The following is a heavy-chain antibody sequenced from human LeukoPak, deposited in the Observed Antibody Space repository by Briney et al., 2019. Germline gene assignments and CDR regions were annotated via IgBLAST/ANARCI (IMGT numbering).Heavy chain of an antibody. D-gene: IGHD3-10*01. CDR3: ARQVRGVIIRNPRFDY. CDR2: IKQVGSEK. CDR1: GFTFSNYL. V-gene: IGHV3-7*01. J-gene: IGHJ4*02. Sequence: GGSLRLSCAASGFTFSNYLMSWVRQAPGKGLEWVANIKQVGSEKYYVDSVKGRFTISRDNAKNSLYLQMNSLRAEDTAVYYCARQVRGVIIRNPRFDYWGQGTLVTVSS.